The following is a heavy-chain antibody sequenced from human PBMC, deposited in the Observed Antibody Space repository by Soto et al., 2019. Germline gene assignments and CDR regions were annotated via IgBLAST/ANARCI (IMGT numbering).Heavy chain of an antibody. CDR3: TCITMVRGVRDSWFDP. Sequence: ASEKVSCKASGYTFTSYGISWVRQAPGQGLEWMGWISAYNGNINYAQKLQGRVTMTTDTSTSTAYMELRSLRSDDTAVYYCTCITMVRGVRDSWFDPWGQGTLVTVSS. D-gene: IGHD3-10*01. V-gene: IGHV1-18*04. CDR2: ISAYNGNI. CDR1: GYTFTSYG. J-gene: IGHJ5*02.